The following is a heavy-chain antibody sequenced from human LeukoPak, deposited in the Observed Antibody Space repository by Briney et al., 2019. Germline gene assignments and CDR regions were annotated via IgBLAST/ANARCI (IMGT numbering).Heavy chain of an antibody. CDR1: GGTFSSYA. V-gene: IGHV1-69*13. J-gene: IGHJ4*02. Sequence: SVKVSCKAPGGTFSSYAISWVRQAPGQGLEWMGGIIPIFGTANYAQKFQGRVTITADESTSTAYMELSSLRSEDTAVYYCARDTYCSGDSCYSYYFDYWGQGTLVTVSS. CDR2: IIPIFGTA. D-gene: IGHD2-15*01. CDR3: ARDTYCSGDSCYSYYFDY.